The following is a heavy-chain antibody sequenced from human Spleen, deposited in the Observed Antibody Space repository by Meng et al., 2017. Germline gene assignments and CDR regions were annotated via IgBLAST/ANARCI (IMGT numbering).Heavy chain of an antibody. CDR1: GFTFSNYA. CDR2: ISGSGGTT. D-gene: IGHD1-26*01. CDR3: AQTGQYGRGELLPPVS. V-gene: IGHV3-23*01. J-gene: IGHJ5*02. Sequence: GGSLRLSCVASGFTFSNYAMTWARQAPGKGLDWVSSISGSGGTTYYTDSVKGRYTISRDTSKNTQYLRTNRLRADDTAVYYRAQTGQYGRGELLPPVSWGPGTLVTVSS.